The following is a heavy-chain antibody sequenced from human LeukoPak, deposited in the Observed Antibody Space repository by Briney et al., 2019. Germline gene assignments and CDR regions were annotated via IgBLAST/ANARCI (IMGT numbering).Heavy chain of an antibody. Sequence: GGSLRLSCAASGFTFSSYAVSWVRQAPGKGLAWVSAISDSGGSTQYADSVKGRFIISRDNSKNTLYLQMNSLRAEDTAVYYCAKGYDSSGLSSFDYWGQGTLVTVSS. CDR1: GFTFSSYA. V-gene: IGHV3-23*01. CDR2: ISDSGGST. J-gene: IGHJ4*02. D-gene: IGHD3-22*01. CDR3: AKGYDSSGLSSFDY.